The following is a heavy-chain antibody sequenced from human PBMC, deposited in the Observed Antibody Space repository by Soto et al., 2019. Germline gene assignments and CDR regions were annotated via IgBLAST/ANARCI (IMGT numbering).Heavy chain of an antibody. J-gene: IGHJ4*02. CDR3: AKDGWDIQYYFHY. Sequence: GGSLRLSCAASGFSFTTYAMNWVRQVPGKGLEWVSGISGSGASTFYADSVKGRFAISRDNSKNTLYLQMNSLRAEDTAVYYCAKDGWDIQYYFHYWGQGTLVTVSS. CDR2: ISGSGAST. D-gene: IGHD6-19*01. CDR1: GFSFTTYA. V-gene: IGHV3-23*01.